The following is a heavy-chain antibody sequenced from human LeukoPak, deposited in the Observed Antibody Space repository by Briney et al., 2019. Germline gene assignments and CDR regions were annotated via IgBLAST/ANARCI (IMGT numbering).Heavy chain of an antibody. CDR1: AGPISSSSYY. Sequence: SETLSLTCTVSAGPISSSSYYWGWIRQPPGKGLEWIGSIYYSGSTYYNPSLKSRVTISVDTSKNQFSLKLSSVTAADTAVYYCARNLRYQLLYSVVFDYWGQGTLVTVSS. CDR2: IYYSGST. D-gene: IGHD2-2*02. V-gene: IGHV4-39*01. CDR3: ARNLRYQLLYSVVFDY. J-gene: IGHJ4*02.